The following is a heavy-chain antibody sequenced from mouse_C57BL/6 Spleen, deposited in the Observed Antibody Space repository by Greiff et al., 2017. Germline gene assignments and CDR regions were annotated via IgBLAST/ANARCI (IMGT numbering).Heavy chain of an antibody. D-gene: IGHD2-5*01. CDR1: GFTFSDYG. CDR2: ISSGSSTI. J-gene: IGHJ1*03. Sequence: EVQVVESGGGLVKPGGSLKLSCAASGFTFSDYGMHWVRQAPEKGLEWVAYISSGSSTIYYADTVKGRFTISRDNAKNTLFLQMTSLRSEDTAMYYCANSNTGYFDVWDTGTTVTVSS. CDR3: ANSNTGYFDV. V-gene: IGHV5-17*01.